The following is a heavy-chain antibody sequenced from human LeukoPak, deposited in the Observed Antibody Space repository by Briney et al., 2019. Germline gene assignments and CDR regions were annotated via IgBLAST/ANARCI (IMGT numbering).Heavy chain of an antibody. V-gene: IGHV3-23*01. CDR3: AKEIYYDSTGPQY. CDR2: ISGSGGST. D-gene: IGHD3-22*01. CDR1: GFTFSRYG. Sequence: GGSLRLSCAASGFTFSRYGMSWVRQAPGKGLEWVSAISGSGGSTYYADSVKGRFTISRDNSKNTLYLQMNSLRAEDTAVYRCAKEIYYDSTGPQYWGQGTLVTVSS. J-gene: IGHJ4*02.